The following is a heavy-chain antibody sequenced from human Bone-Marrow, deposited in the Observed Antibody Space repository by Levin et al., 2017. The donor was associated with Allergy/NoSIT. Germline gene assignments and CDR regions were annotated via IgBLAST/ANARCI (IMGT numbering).Heavy chain of an antibody. D-gene: IGHD6-25*01. Sequence: PTGGSLRLSCEASGFTFSAYTMSWVRQAPGKGLEWVSSIRGSGSNTYYTDSVKGRFTISRDNSKNTLYLQMNSLRGDETAIYYCAMLYRLDGLDGWGQGTTVTVSS. CDR2: IRGSGSNT. V-gene: IGHV3-23*01. CDR3: AMLYRLDGLDG. J-gene: IGHJ6*02. CDR1: GFTFSAYT.